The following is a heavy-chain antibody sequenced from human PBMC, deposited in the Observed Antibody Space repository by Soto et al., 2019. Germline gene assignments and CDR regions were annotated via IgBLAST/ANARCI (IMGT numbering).Heavy chain of an antibody. CDR1: GGSISSGGYY. CDR2: INHSGST. V-gene: IGHV4-39*07. D-gene: IGHD5-12*01. Sequence: PSETLSLTCTVSGGSISSGGYYWSWIRQPPGKGLEWIGEINHSGSTNYNPSLKSRVTISVDTSKNQFSLKLSSVTAADTAVYYCAVEVTQKGGYNSPDWGQGTLVTVSS. J-gene: IGHJ4*02. CDR3: AVEVTQKGGYNSPD.